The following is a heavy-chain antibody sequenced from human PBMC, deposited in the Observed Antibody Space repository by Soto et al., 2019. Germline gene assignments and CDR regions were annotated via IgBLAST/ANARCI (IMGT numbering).Heavy chain of an antibody. V-gene: IGHV3-23*01. J-gene: IGHJ6*02. CDR3: AKTKGIGYFYFYGMDV. D-gene: IGHD6-13*01. Sequence: QTGGSLRLSCAASGFTFSSHAMSWVRQAPGKGLEWVSSISGSRVSTYFADSVKGRFTISRDNSKNTLYLQMISLRAEDTAIYYCAKTKGIGYFYFYGMDVWGQGTTVTVSS. CDR2: ISGSRVST. CDR1: GFTFSSHA.